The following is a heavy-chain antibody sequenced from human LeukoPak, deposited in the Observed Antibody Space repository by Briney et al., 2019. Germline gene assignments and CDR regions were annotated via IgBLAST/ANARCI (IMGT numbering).Heavy chain of an antibody. V-gene: IGHV3-30*02. Sequence: PGGSLRLSCAASGFTFSSYGMHWVRQAPGKGLEWVAFIRYDGSNKYYADSVKGRFTISRDNSKNTLYLQMNSLRAEDTAVYYCAKDPRLLWFGELDYFDYWGQGTLVTVSS. CDR3: AKDPRLLWFGELDYFDY. J-gene: IGHJ4*02. D-gene: IGHD3-10*01. CDR1: GFTFSSYG. CDR2: IRYDGSNK.